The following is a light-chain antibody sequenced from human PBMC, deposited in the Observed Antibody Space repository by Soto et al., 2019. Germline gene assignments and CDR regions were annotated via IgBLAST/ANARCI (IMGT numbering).Light chain of an antibody. CDR1: QSVSSSY. CDR2: GAS. Sequence: MVLTQSPGTLSLSPGARATLSCRGSQSVSSSYLAWYQQKPGQSPRLLIYGASSRATGIPDRFSGSGSWTDFTLTVSRLEPEDFAVYYCQQYGGSPMYTCGQGTKLEIK. V-gene: IGKV3-20*01. CDR3: QQYGGSPMYT. J-gene: IGKJ2*01.